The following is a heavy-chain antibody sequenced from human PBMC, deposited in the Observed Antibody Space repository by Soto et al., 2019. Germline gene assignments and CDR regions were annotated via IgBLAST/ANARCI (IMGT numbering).Heavy chain of an antibody. J-gene: IGHJ4*02. V-gene: IGHV1-18*01. CDR1: GYTFTSYG. CDR3: ARDPCDGDYEIDY. Sequence: QVQLVQSGAEVKKPGASVKVSCKASGYTFTSYGISWVRQAPGQGLEWMGWISAYNGNTNYAQKLEGRGTMTTVTSTSAAYMELGSLRSVDPAVYYCARDPCDGDYEIDYWGQGTLVTVSS. CDR2: ISAYNGNT. D-gene: IGHD4-17*01.